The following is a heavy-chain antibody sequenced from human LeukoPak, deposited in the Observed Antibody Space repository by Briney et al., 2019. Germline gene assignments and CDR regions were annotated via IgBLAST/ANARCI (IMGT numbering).Heavy chain of an antibody. J-gene: IGHJ3*02. CDR3: ARDGAGPELRNAFDI. V-gene: IGHV4-31*03. CDR2: IYYSGST. Sequence: SETLSLTCTVPGGSISSGGYYWSWIRQHPGKGLEWIGYIYYSGSTYYNPSLKSRVTISVDTSKNQFSLKLSFVTAADTAVYYCARDGAGPELRNAFDIWGQGTMVTVSS. D-gene: IGHD2-2*01. CDR1: GGSISSGGYY.